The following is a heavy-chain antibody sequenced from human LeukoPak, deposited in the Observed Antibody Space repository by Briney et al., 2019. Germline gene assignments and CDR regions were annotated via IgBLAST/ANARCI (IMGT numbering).Heavy chain of an antibody. D-gene: IGHD6-13*01. V-gene: IGHV4-39*07. Sequence: SETLSLTCAVYGGSFNTYYWGWIRHPPGKGLEWIGSIYYNGGTYYNPSLKSRLTISVDTSKNQFSLKLNFVTAADTAMYYCARMFRSSWYINWFDPWGQGTLVTVSS. CDR1: GGSFNTYY. CDR3: ARMFRSSWYINWFDP. CDR2: IYYNGGT. J-gene: IGHJ5*02.